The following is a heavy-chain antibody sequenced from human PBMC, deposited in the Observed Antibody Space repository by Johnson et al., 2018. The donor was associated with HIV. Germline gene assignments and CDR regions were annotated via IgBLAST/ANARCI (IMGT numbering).Heavy chain of an antibody. V-gene: IGHV3-7*01. Sequence: VQLVESGGGVVQPGRSLRLSCAASGFTFSSYGMHWARQAPGKGLEWVANIKQDGREKYHVDSVKGRFTISSDNAKNSLYLQMNSVRAEDTAVYYCARCGYSNYWDVVDIWGQGTMVIVSS. CDR2: IKQDGREK. CDR3: ARCGYSNYWDVVDI. CDR1: GFTFSSYG. J-gene: IGHJ3*02. D-gene: IGHD1-26*01.